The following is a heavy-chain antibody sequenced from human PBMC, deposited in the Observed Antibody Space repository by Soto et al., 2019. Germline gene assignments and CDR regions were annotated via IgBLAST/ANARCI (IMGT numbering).Heavy chain of an antibody. D-gene: IGHD6-19*01. CDR2: ISYDESDK. CDR3: ARDLSVAGPDY. CDR1: GFTLRSYA. V-gene: IGHV3-30*03. Sequence: QLGGPLRLSCAASGFTLRSYAMHWVRQAPGKGLEWVAVISYDESDKYYADSLKGRFTISRDNSKNTLYLQMNSLRGEDTAVYYCARDLSVAGPDYWGQGTLVTVSS. J-gene: IGHJ4*02.